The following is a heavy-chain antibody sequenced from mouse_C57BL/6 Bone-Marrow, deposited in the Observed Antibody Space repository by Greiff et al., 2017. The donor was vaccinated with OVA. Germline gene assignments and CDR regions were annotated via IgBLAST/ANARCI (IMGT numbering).Heavy chain of an antibody. Sequence: VQLQQSGPELVKPGASVKMSCKASGYTFTDYNMHWVKQSHGKSLEWIGYINPNNGGTSYNQKFKGKSTLTVNKSSSTAYMELRSLTSEDSAVYYCARGSSYLPYWYFYVWGTGTTVTVSS. D-gene: IGHD1-1*01. CDR3: ARGSSYLPYWYFYV. J-gene: IGHJ1*03. V-gene: IGHV1-22*01. CDR1: GYTFTDYN. CDR2: INPNNGGT.